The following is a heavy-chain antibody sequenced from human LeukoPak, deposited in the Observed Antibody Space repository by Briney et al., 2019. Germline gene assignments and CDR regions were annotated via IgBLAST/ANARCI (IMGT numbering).Heavy chain of an antibody. CDR2: ISSNGGST. J-gene: IGHJ4*02. CDR3: ARMGVGANYFDY. V-gene: IGHV3-64*01. D-gene: IGHD1-26*01. Sequence: GALRLSCADSGFTFSSYAMHWVSQAPGEGLEYVSAISSNGGSTYYANSVKGRFTISRDNSKNTLYLQMGSLRAEDMAVYYCARMGVGANYFDYWGQGTLVTVSS. CDR1: GFTFSSYA.